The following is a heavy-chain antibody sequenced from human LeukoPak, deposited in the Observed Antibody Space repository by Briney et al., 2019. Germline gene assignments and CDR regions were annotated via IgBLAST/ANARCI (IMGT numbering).Heavy chain of an antibody. D-gene: IGHD2-21*02. J-gene: IGHJ4*02. CDR1: GFSLSSSGVG. CDR3: AHSLRTVDCSGGDCYYIYY. Sequence: ESGPTLVNPTQTLTLTCTFSGFSLSSSGVGVGWIRQPPGKALEWLAIIYWDDDKRYSPSLKRRLTITRDTSKNQVVLTMTNMDPMDTATYSCAHSLRTVDCSGGDCYYIYYWGQGTLVTVSS. V-gene: IGHV2-5*02. CDR2: IYWDDDK.